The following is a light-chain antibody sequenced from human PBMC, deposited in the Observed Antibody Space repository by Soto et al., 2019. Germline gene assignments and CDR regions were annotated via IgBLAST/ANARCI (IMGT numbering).Light chain of an antibody. CDR1: QSVNSTY. J-gene: IGKJ2*01. Sequence: EIVLTQSPGTLSSSPGERATLSCRASQSVNSTYLAWYQHKRGQAPRLLIYGAANRATGIPERFSGRGSGTDFTLTISRLEPEDFTVYYCQQYGSSPRTFGQGTKLEIK. CDR2: GAA. V-gene: IGKV3-20*01. CDR3: QQYGSSPRT.